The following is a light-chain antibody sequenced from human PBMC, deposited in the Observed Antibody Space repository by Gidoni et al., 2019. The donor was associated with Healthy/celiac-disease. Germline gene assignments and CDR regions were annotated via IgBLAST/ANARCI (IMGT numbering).Light chain of an antibody. CDR3: GTWDSSLSAGRV. V-gene: IGLV1-51*01. Sequence: QSVLTQPPSVSAAPGQKVTISCSGSSSNIGNNYVSWSQQLPGTAPKLLIYDNNKRPSGIPDRFSGSKSGTSATLGITGLQTGDEADYYCGTWDSSLSAGRVFGGGTKLTVL. J-gene: IGLJ3*02. CDR1: SSNIGNNY. CDR2: DNN.